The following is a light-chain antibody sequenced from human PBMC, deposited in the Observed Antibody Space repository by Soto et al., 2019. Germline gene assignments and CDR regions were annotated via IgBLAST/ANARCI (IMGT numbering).Light chain of an antibody. Sequence: QSALTLPASVSGSPGQSITISCTGTSSDVGGYNYVSWYQQHPGKAPKLMIYEVSNRPSGVSNRFYGSKSGNTASLTISGLQAEDEADYYCSSYTSSSTLVFGTGIKVTVL. J-gene: IGLJ1*01. V-gene: IGLV2-14*01. CDR3: SSYTSSSTLV. CDR1: SSDVGGYNY. CDR2: EVS.